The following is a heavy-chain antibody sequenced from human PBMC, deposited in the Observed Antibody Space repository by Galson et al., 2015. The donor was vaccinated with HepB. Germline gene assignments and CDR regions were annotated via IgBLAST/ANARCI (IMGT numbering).Heavy chain of an antibody. CDR3: ARVDYYDSSGHNWFDP. J-gene: IGHJ5*02. D-gene: IGHD3-22*01. Sequence: SLRLSCAASGFTFSSYAMHWVRQAPGKGLEWVAVISYDGSNKYYADSVKGRFTISRDNSKNTLYLQMNSLRAEDTAVYYCARVDYYDSSGHNWFDPWGQGTLVTVSS. CDR1: GFTFSSYA. V-gene: IGHV3-30-3*01. CDR2: ISYDGSNK.